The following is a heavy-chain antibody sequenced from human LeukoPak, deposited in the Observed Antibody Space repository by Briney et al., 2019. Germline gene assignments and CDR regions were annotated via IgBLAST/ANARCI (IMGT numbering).Heavy chain of an antibody. V-gene: IGHV3-43*02. J-gene: IGHJ5*02. Sequence: PGGSLRLSXAAPGFTFDDYAMHWVSQAPGKGLEWVSLISGDGGSTYYADSVKGRFTISRDNSKNSLYLQMNSLRTEDTALYYCAKDLLAAIPAPPTWFDPWGQGTLVTVSS. CDR1: GFTFDDYA. D-gene: IGHD2-15*01. CDR3: AKDLLAAIPAPPTWFDP. CDR2: ISGDGGST.